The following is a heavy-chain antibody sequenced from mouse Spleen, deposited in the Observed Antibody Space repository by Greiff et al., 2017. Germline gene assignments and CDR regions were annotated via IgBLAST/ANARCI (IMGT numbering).Heavy chain of an antibody. Sequence: VQLQQSGAELVRPGTSVKVSCKASGYAFTNYLIEWVKQRPGQGLEWIGVINPGSGGTNYNEKFKGKATLTADKSSSTAYMQLSSLTSEDSAVYFCARDGYFHYFDYWGQGTTLTVSS. CDR3: ARDGYFHYFDY. D-gene: IGHD2-3*01. CDR1: GYAFTNYL. J-gene: IGHJ2*01. CDR2: INPGSGGT. V-gene: IGHV1-54*01.